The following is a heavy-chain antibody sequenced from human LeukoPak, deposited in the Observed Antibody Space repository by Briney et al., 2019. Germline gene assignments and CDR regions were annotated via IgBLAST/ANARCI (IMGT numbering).Heavy chain of an antibody. CDR1: GYSFTSYW. CDR3: ARRKSVTGITMIVVGGFNWYFDL. Sequence: GESLKISCKGSGYSFTSYWIGWVRQMPGKGLEWMGIIYPGDSDTRYSPSFQGQVTISADKSISTAYLQWSSLKASDTAMYYCARRKSVTGITMIVVGGFNWYFDLWGRGTLVTVSS. D-gene: IGHD3-22*01. V-gene: IGHV5-51*01. J-gene: IGHJ2*01. CDR2: IYPGDSDT.